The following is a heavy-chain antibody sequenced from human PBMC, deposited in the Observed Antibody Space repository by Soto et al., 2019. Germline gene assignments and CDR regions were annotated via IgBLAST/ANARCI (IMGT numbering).Heavy chain of an antibody. CDR2: ISGTGGRT. J-gene: IGHJ4*02. Sequence: ETLSLTCTVSGGSISSGDYYWSWVRQAPGKGLEWVSSISGTGGRTYYDDSVKGRFTVSRDNSMNTVYLQMNSLRAEDTVVYYCANRDPVEMAPIGAFDYWGQGTLVTVSS. CDR1: GGSISSGDYY. V-gene: IGHV3-23*01. D-gene: IGHD3-16*01. CDR3: ANRDPVEMAPIGAFDY.